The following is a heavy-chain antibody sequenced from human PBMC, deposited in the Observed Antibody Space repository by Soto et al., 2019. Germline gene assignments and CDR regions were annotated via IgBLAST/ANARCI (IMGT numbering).Heavy chain of an antibody. CDR1: GCTFSSYS. D-gene: IGHD3-3*01. CDR2: ISSSSSTI. V-gene: IGHV3-48*02. CDR3: AGEILEWSHMDV. Sequence: GSLRLSGAASGCTFSSYSMNWVRQAPGKGLEWVSYISSSSSTIYYADSVKGRFTISRDNAKNSLYLQMNSLRDEDTAVYYCAGEILEWSHMDVWGQGTTVTVSS. J-gene: IGHJ6*02.